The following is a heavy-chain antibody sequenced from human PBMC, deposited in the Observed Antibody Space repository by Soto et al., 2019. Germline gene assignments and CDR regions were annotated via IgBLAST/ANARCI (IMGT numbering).Heavy chain of an antibody. CDR3: ARVDIVVVPASFYYYGMDV. CDR1: GFTFSSYW. D-gene: IGHD2-2*03. J-gene: IGHJ6*02. CDR2: INSDGSST. Sequence: PGGSLRLSCAASGFTFSSYWMHWVRQAPGKGLVWVSRINSDGSSTSYADSVKGRFTISRDNAKNTLYLQMNSLRAEDTAVYYCARVDIVVVPASFYYYGMDVWGQGTTVTVSS. V-gene: IGHV3-74*01.